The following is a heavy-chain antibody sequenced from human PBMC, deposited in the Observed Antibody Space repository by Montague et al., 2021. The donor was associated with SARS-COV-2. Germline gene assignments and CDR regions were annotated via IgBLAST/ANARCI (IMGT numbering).Heavy chain of an antibody. CDR1: GGSISDNNW. D-gene: IGHD1-26*01. CDR3: ARDIWEPEVRSRGWFDP. CDR2: ISLGGHT. J-gene: IGHJ5*02. Sequence: SETLSLTCGVSGGSISDNNWWSWVRQSPETGLEWIGEISLGGHTDYNPSLKSRVTISLDKSKNQFSLKLTSVTAADTAVYYCARDIWEPEVRSRGWFDPWGQGILVTVPS. V-gene: IGHV4-4*02.